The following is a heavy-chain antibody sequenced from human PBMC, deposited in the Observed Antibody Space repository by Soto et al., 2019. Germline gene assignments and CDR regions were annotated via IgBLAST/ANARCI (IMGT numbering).Heavy chain of an antibody. CDR3: AREKYFDWSHAFDI. Sequence: SETLSLTCTVSGGSISSGDYYWSWIRQPPGKGMEWIGYIYYSGSTYYNPSLKSRVTISVDTSKNQFSLKLSSVTAADTAVYYCAREKYFDWSHAFDIWGQVTMVTV. CDR1: GGSISSGDYY. J-gene: IGHJ3*02. V-gene: IGHV4-30-4*02. D-gene: IGHD3-9*01. CDR2: IYYSGST.